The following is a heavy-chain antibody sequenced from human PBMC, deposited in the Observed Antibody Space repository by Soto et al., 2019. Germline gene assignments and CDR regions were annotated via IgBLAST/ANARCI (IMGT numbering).Heavy chain of an antibody. CDR3: ARGFEVVAAPVDYYYGMDV. Sequence: GASVKVSCKASGYTFTGYYMHWVRQAPGQGLEWMVWINPNSGGTNYAQKFQGWVTMTRDTSISTAYMELSRLRSDDTAVYYCARGFEVVAAPVDYYYGMDVWGQGTTVTVSS. J-gene: IGHJ6*02. CDR1: GYTFTGYY. CDR2: INPNSGGT. V-gene: IGHV1-2*04. D-gene: IGHD2-15*01.